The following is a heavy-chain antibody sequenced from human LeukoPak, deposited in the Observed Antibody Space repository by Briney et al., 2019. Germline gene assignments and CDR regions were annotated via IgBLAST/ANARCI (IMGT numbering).Heavy chain of an antibody. D-gene: IGHD7-27*01. V-gene: IGHV4-38-2*01. CDR1: VYSISRGYY. CDR2: IYHSGST. Sequence: PSETLSLTCAVSVYSISRGYYWGWIRQPPGNGLDWIGSIYHSGSTFYNPSLKSRVTISVDTSKNQFSLKLSSVTAADTAVYYCARFRMGMGSVDYWGQGTLVTVSS. CDR3: ARFRMGMGSVDY. J-gene: IGHJ4*02.